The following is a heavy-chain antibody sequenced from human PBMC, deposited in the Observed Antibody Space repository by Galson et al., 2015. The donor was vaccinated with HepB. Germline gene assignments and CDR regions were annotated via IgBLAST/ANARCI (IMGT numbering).Heavy chain of an antibody. CDR3: ARVQTIQLWFGELGHGDAFDI. V-gene: IGHV1-18*04. Sequence: SVKVSCKASGYTFTSYGISWVRQAPGQGLEWMGWIGAYNGNTNYAQKLQGRVTMTTDTSTSTAYMELRSLRSDDTAVYYCARVQTIQLWFGELGHGDAFDIWGQGTMVTVSS. D-gene: IGHD3-10*01. J-gene: IGHJ3*02. CDR1: GYTFTSYG. CDR2: IGAYNGNT.